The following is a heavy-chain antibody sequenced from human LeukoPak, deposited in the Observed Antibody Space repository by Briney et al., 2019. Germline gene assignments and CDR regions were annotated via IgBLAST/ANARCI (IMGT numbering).Heavy chain of an antibody. CDR3: ARDRHQGYYFDY. CDR1: GFTFSSYS. J-gene: IGHJ4*02. V-gene: IGHV3-21*04. Sequence: GGSLRLSCAASGFTFSSYSMNWVRQAPGKGLEWVSSISSSSSYIYYADSVKGRFTISRDNAKNSLYLQMNSLRAEDTAVYYCARDRHQGYYFDYWGQGTLVTVSS. CDR2: ISSSSSYI. D-gene: IGHD2-2*01.